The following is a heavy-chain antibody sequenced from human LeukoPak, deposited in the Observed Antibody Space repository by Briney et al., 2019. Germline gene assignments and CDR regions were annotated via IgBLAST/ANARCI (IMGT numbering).Heavy chain of an antibody. CDR3: ARRDLLPAFDI. Sequence: SETLSLLCTLWGGLLSIYHGRCLPPPPGGAGVGIGYIYYSESTNYNPSLESRVTISVDTSKNQFSLKLSSVTAADTAVYYCARRDLLPAFDIWGQGTMVTVSS. CDR2: IYYSEST. CDR1: GGLLSIYH. J-gene: IGHJ3*02. V-gene: IGHV4-59*08.